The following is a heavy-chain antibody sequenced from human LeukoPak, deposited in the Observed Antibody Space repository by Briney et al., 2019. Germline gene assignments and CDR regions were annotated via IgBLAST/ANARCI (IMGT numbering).Heavy chain of an antibody. V-gene: IGHV4-39*07. J-gene: IGHJ5*02. CDR3: ARVKAAAAIMGLDP. CDR1: GGSISSSSYY. CDR2: IYYSGST. Sequence: SETLSLTCTVSGGSISSSSYYWGWIRQPPGKGLEWIGSIYYSGSTYYNPSLKSRVTISVDTSKNQFSLKLSSVTAADTAVYYCARVKAAAAIMGLDPWGQGTLVTVSS. D-gene: IGHD6-13*01.